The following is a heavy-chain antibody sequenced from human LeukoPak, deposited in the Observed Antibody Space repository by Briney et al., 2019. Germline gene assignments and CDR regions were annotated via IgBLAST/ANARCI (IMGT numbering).Heavy chain of an antibody. Sequence: SETLSLTCTVSGGSISSSSYYWGWIRQPPGKGLEWIGSIYYSGSTYYNPSLKSRVTISVDTSKNQFSLKPSSVTAADTAVYYCARVIDILTGRAHDAFDIWGQGTMVTVSS. CDR2: IYYSGST. V-gene: IGHV4-39*01. J-gene: IGHJ3*02. CDR3: ARVIDILTGRAHDAFDI. D-gene: IGHD3-9*01. CDR1: GGSISSSSYY.